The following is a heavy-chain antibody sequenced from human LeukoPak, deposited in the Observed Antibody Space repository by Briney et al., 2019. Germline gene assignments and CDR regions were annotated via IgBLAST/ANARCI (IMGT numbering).Heavy chain of an antibody. CDR3: ARGLVGAAGGYYFDY. CDR1: GFTFSSFA. CDR2: ISYDGSNK. J-gene: IGHJ4*02. D-gene: IGHD1-26*01. V-gene: IGHV3-30-3*01. Sequence: GGSLRLSCAASGFTFSSFAMHWVRQAPGKGLEWVAVISYDGSNKYYADSVKGRFTISRDNSKNTLYVQMNSLRAEDTAMYYCARGLVGAAGGYYFDYWAREPWSPSPQ.